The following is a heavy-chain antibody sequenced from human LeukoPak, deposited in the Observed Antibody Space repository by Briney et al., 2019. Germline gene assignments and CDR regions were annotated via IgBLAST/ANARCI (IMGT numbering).Heavy chain of an antibody. CDR1: GFSFTNAW. D-gene: IGHD3-10*01. CDR2: IWDDGSNK. J-gene: IGHJ2*01. Sequence: GGSLRLSCVASGFSFTNAWMNWVRQAPGKGLEWVAVIWDDGSNKYYAESVKGRFTISRDISKNMLYLQMNSLRVEDTAVYYCAKERGGQDWDFDLWGRGTLVTVSS. CDR3: AKERGGQDWDFDL. V-gene: IGHV3-33*06.